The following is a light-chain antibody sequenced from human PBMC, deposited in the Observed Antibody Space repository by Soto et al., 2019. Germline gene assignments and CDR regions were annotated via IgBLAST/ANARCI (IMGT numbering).Light chain of an antibody. V-gene: IGLV1-51*01. CDR3: GTWDSSVSAYV. Sequence: QSVLTQPPSVSAAPGQKVTISCSGSSSNIGNNYVSWYQQLPGTAPKLLIYDNNKRPSGIPDRFSGSKSGTSATLGITGLQTGEEADYYCGTWDSSVSAYVFGDGKKV. CDR2: DNN. J-gene: IGLJ1*01. CDR1: SSNIGNNY.